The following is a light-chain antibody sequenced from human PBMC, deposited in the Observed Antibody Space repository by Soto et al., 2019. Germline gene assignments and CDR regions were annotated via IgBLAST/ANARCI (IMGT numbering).Light chain of an antibody. CDR2: YDG. CDR1: SIGSNS. V-gene: IGLV3-21*04. Sequence: SYALTQPPSVSVAPGKTARITCGGSSIGSNSVHWYQQRPGQAPVLVIYYDGRRPSGISERFSGSNSGNTATLTFGRVEAGDESEYYCQVWDSSSDQYVFVTGTKLTVL. J-gene: IGLJ1*01. CDR3: QVWDSSSDQYV.